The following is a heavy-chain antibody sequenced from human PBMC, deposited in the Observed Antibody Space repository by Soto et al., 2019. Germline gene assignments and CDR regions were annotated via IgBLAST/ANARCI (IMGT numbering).Heavy chain of an antibody. CDR2: IHYSGST. CDR1: GGSVSSNSYY. V-gene: IGHV4-61*01. CDR3: ARSMVRGVHIDF. D-gene: IGHD3-10*01. J-gene: IGHJ4*02. Sequence: SETLSLTCTVSGGSVSSNSYYWIWIRQPPGKGLEWIGFIHYSGSTNYNPSLKGRVTMSVDTSKNQFTLKLSSVTAADTAVYYCARSMVRGVHIDFWGQGTLVTVSS.